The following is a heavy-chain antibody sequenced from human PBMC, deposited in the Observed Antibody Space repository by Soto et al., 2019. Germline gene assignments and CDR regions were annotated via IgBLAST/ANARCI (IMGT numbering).Heavy chain of an antibody. CDR2: ISYDGSKK. V-gene: IGHV3-30*18. CDR1: GFRFSNNG. D-gene: IGHD3-16*01. CDR3: AKDRVESGLGEIDY. J-gene: IGHJ4*02. Sequence: GSLRLSCAASGFRFSNNGMHWVRQAPGKVLEWVAIISYDGSKKYYADSVKGRFTISRDNSKNTLYLQMNSLRVEDTAVYYCAKDRVESGLGEIDYWGQGXLVTVYS.